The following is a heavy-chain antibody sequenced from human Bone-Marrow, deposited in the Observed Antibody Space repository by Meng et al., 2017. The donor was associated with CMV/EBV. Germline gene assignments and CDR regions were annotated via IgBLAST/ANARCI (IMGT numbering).Heavy chain of an antibody. CDR2: ISTSGSSI. CDR1: GFTVSSNY. V-gene: IGHV3-11*04. Sequence: GESLKISCAASGFTVSSNYMSWVRQAPGKGLEWISYISTSGSSIYYADSVEGRFTISRDNAKGSLYLEMTGLRGEDTAIYYCAREGTQASDFLSNYYKPLDYWGQGTLVTVSS. D-gene: IGHD3-3*01. CDR3: AREGTQASDFLSNYYKPLDY. J-gene: IGHJ4*02.